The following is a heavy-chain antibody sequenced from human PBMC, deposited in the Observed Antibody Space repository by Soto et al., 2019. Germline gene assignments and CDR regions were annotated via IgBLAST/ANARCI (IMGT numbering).Heavy chain of an antibody. Sequence: TLSLPCAVSEESITSGGFSWNWIRQPPGKGLEWIASIYHTGSTYYNPSLKSRVTISLDRSKNQFSLNLISVTAADAAVYYCARAGAITHPFGHWGRGTLVTVST. D-gene: IGHD3-10*01. J-gene: IGHJ4*02. V-gene: IGHV4-30-2*01. CDR2: IYHTGST. CDR3: ARAGAITHPFGH. CDR1: EESITSGGFS.